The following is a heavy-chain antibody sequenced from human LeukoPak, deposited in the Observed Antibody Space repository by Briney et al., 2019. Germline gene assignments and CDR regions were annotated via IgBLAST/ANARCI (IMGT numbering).Heavy chain of an antibody. Sequence: GGSLRLSCAASGFSFSNYGMHWVRQAPGKGLEWVAFIRSDLSNKDYADSVRGRFTISRDNSKNSLYLQMNSLRGDDTAVYYCGKHDSPFPYWGQGTLVTVSS. CDR1: GFSFSNYG. V-gene: IGHV3-30*02. J-gene: IGHJ4*02. CDR2: IRSDLSNK. D-gene: IGHD5-18*01. CDR3: GKHDSPFPY.